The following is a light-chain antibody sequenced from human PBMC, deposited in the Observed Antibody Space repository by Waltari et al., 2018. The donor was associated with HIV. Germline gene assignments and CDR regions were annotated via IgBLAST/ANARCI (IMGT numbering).Light chain of an antibody. CDR3: WSYAGSSTII. Sequence: QSALTQPASVSGSPGQSIPISCTGTSSDVGRYNFVSWYQLHPGKAPKLIIYEDNKRPSGVSDRFSGSKSGNTASLTISGLQAEDEADYCCWSYAGSSTIIFGGGTKLTVL. CDR1: SSDVGRYNF. J-gene: IGLJ2*01. CDR2: EDN. V-gene: IGLV2-23*01.